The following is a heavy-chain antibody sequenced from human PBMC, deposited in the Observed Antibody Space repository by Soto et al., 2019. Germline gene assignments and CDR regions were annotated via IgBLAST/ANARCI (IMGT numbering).Heavy chain of an antibody. V-gene: IGHV3-48*02. D-gene: IGHD6-13*01. CDR1: GFTFISYS. J-gene: IGHJ6*02. CDR3: ARDTYSSSWYVHYYYYGMDV. Sequence: GGSLRLSWAAAGFTFISYSMNWVRQAPGKGLEWVSYISSSSSTIYYADSVKGRFTISRDNAKNSLYLQMNSLRDEDTAVYYCARDTYSSSWYVHYYYYGMDVWGQGTTVTVSS. CDR2: ISSSSSTI.